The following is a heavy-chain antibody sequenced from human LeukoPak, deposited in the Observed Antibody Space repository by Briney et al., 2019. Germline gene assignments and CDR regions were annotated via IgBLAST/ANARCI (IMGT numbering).Heavy chain of an antibody. CDR1: GYSFTSYW. CDR2: IYPGDADT. CDR3: ARQDGDFWSGYYSSNWFDP. Sequence: GEPLKIPCKGSGYSFTSYWIGWVRQMPGKGLEWMGIIYPGDADTRYSPSFQGQVTISADKSTSTAYLQWSSLKASDTAMYYCARQDGDFWSGYYSSNWFDPWGQGTLVTVSS. D-gene: IGHD3-3*01. J-gene: IGHJ5*02. V-gene: IGHV5-51*01.